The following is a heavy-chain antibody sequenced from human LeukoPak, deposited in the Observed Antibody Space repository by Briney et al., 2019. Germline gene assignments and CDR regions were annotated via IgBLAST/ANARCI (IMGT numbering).Heavy chain of an antibody. Sequence: ASVKVSCKASGYTFSTYYIYWVRQAPGQGLEWMGIINPSGGRTNYAQKFHGRVTMTSDTSTSTVYMELSSLRSEDTAVYYCARVGSGSYFDYWGQGNLVTVSS. CDR1: GYTFSTYY. V-gene: IGHV1-46*01. J-gene: IGHJ4*02. CDR3: ARVGSGSYFDY. D-gene: IGHD3-10*01. CDR2: INPSGGRT.